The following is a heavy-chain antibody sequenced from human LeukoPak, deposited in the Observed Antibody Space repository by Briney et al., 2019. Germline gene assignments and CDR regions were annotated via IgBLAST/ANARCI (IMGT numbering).Heavy chain of an antibody. V-gene: IGHV3-74*01. CDR3: ARDPSGSYSDI. Sequence: GGSLRLSCAASGFTFSSYWMHWVRQGPGKGLVWVSRITGDGTNINYADSVKGRFTISRDNAKNTLYLQMNSLRAEDTAVYYCARDPSGSYSDIWGQGTMVTVSS. CDR1: GFTFSSYW. D-gene: IGHD1-26*01. J-gene: IGHJ3*02. CDR2: ITGDGTNI.